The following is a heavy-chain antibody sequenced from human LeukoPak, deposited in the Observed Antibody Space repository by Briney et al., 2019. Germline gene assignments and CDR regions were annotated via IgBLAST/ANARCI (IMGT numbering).Heavy chain of an antibody. D-gene: IGHD6-13*01. Sequence: ASVKVSCKASGYTFSDYAIHWVRQAPGQGLEWMGWVNPNTGGTSYAQKFQGRVTMTRDTSISTAYMELSRLRSDDTAVYYCARAEYSSSSVDYWGQGTLVTVSS. CDR3: ARAEYSSSSVDY. CDR2: VNPNTGGT. V-gene: IGHV1-2*02. J-gene: IGHJ4*02. CDR1: GYTFSDYA.